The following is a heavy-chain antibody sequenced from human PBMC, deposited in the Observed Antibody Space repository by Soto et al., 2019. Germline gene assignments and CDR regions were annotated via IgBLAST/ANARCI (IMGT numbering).Heavy chain of an antibody. Sequence: PGGSLRLSCAGPGFTFSSYSMNWVRQDPGKGLEWVSSMSSSSSYIYYADSVKGRFTISRDNAKNSLYLQVNGLRAEDTAVYYCARVGPALSLYGMDVWGQGTTVTVSS. CDR2: MSSSSSYI. CDR3: ARVGPALSLYGMDV. D-gene: IGHD2-2*01. J-gene: IGHJ6*02. V-gene: IGHV3-21*01. CDR1: GFTFSSYS.